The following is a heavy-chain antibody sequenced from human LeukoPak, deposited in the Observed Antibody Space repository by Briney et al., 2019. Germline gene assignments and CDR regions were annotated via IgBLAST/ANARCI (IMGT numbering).Heavy chain of an antibody. Sequence: GASVKVSCKASGYSFTSFDISWVRQATGQGLEWMGWMNPNSSNTGCAQKFQGRVTMTRDTSINTAYMELSSLTSEDTAIYSCARVTRYYYGMDVWGQGTTVTVS. J-gene: IGHJ6*02. CDR3: ARVTRYYYGMDV. CDR2: MNPNSSNT. D-gene: IGHD1-14*01. CDR1: GYSFTSFD. V-gene: IGHV1-8*01.